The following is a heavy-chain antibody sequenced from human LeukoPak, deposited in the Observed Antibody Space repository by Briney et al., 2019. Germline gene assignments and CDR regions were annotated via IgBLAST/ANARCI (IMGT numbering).Heavy chain of an antibody. CDR1: GFTVSGYA. V-gene: IGHV3-23*01. J-gene: IGHJ4*02. CDR2: ISTSGGST. CDR3: AKDLSGSYAVFRGSSTIAY. Sequence: PGGSLRLSCAASGFTVSGYAMNWVRQAPGKGLEWVATISTSGGSTYYADFVKGRFTISRDNSKNTLYLQMNSLRAEDTAVYYCAKDLSGSYAVFRGSSTIAYWGQGTLVTVSS. D-gene: IGHD1-26*01.